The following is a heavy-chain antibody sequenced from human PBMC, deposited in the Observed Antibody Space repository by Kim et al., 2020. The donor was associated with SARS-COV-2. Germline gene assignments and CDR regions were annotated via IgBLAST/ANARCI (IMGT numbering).Heavy chain of an antibody. Sequence: STYYADSVKGRFTISRDNSKNTLYLQMNSLRAEDTAVYYCAKEADDAFDIWGQGTMVTVSS. J-gene: IGHJ3*02. D-gene: IGHD6-19*01. CDR3: AKEADDAFDI. CDR2: ST. V-gene: IGHV3-23*01.